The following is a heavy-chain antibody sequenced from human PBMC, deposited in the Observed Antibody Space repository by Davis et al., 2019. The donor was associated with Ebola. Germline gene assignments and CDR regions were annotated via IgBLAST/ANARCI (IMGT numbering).Heavy chain of an antibody. J-gene: IGHJ6*02. D-gene: IGHD4-17*01. CDR2: ISGSGGST. CDR3: ARDYGDYYYGMDV. CDR1: GFTFSSYW. Sequence: GESLKISCAASGFTFSSYWMSWVRQAPGKGLEWVSAISGSGGSTYYADSVKGRFTISRDNSKNTLYLQMNSLRAEDTAVYYCARDYGDYYYGMDVWGQGTTVTVSS. V-gene: IGHV3-23*01.